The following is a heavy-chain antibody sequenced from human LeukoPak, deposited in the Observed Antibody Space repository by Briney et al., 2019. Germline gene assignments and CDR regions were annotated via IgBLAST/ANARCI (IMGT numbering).Heavy chain of an antibody. Sequence: SQTLSLTCTVSGGSISSYYWSWIRQPPGKGLEWIGYIYYSGSTNYNPSLKSRVTISVDTSKNQFSLKLSSVTAADTAVYYCARHSVEMAGTWDYWGQGTLVTVSS. CDR3: ARHSVEMAGTWDY. CDR2: IYYSGST. J-gene: IGHJ4*02. V-gene: IGHV4-59*08. D-gene: IGHD5-24*01. CDR1: GGSISSYY.